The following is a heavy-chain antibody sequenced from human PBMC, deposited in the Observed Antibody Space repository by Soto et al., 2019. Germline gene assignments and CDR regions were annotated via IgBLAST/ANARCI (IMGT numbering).Heavy chain of an antibody. V-gene: IGHV1-2*02. J-gene: IGHJ5*02. Sequence: GASVKVSCKASGYTFTGYYMHWVRQAPGQGLEWMGWINPNSGGTNYAQKFQGRVTMTRDTSISTAYMELSRLRSDDTAVYYCARECLLSSHQNWFDPWGQGTLVTVSS. CDR1: GYTFTGYY. CDR2: INPNSGGT. D-gene: IGHD2-15*01. CDR3: ARECLLSSHQNWFDP.